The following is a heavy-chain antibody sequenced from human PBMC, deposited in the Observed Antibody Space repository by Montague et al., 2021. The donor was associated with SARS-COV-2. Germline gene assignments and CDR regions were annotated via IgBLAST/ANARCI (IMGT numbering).Heavy chain of an antibody. D-gene: IGHD3-22*01. CDR3: ARVRITMIIVVTYFDY. J-gene: IGHJ4*02. CDR1: GGSISSGGYY. Sequence: TRSLTCTVSGGSISSGGYYWSWIRQHPGKGLEWIGYIYYSGSTYYNPSPKSRVTISVDTSKNQFSLKLSSVAAADTAVYYCARVRITMIIVVTYFDYWGQGTLVTVSS. V-gene: IGHV4-31*03. CDR2: IYYSGST.